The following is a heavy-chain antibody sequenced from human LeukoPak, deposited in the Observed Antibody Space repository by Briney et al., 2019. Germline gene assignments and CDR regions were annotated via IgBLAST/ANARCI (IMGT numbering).Heavy chain of an antibody. J-gene: IGHJ4*02. CDR1: GYTFTSYG. CDR3: ARDGLMISGSYPYFDY. CDR2: ISAYNGNT. V-gene: IGHV1-18*01. D-gene: IGHD1-26*01. Sequence: ASVKVSCKASGYTFTSYGISWVRQAPGQGHEWMGWISAYNGNTNYAPKFQGRVTMTTDTPTSTAYMELRSLRSDDTAVYYCARDGLMISGSYPYFDYWGQGTLVTVSS.